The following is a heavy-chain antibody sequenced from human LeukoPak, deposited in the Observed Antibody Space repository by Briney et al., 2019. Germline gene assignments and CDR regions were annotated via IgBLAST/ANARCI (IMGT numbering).Heavy chain of an antibody. CDR3: AGSGSYYNVNY. V-gene: IGHV1-69*04. J-gene: IGHJ4*02. D-gene: IGHD3-10*01. Sequence: GASVKVSCKASGGTFSSYAISWVRQAPGQGLEWMGRIIPILGIANYAQKFQGRVTMTTDTSTTTAYMELRSLRSDDTAVYYCAGSGSYYNVNYWGQGTLVTVSS. CDR1: GGTFSSYA. CDR2: IIPILGIA.